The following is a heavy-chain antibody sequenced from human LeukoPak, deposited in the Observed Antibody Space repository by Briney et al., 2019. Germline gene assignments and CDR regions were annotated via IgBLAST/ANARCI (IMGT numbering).Heavy chain of an antibody. J-gene: IGHJ4*02. V-gene: IGHV3-23*01. CDR3: AKARGYSYGIDFDY. D-gene: IGHD5-18*01. CDR1: GFTFSSYA. CDR2: ISGSGSGT. Sequence: PGGSLRLSCAASGFTFSSYAVTWVRQAPGKGLEWVSTISGSGSGTYYADSVKGRFTISRDNSDNTLYLQMNSLRAEDTAIYYCAKARGYSYGIDFDYWGQGTLVAVSS.